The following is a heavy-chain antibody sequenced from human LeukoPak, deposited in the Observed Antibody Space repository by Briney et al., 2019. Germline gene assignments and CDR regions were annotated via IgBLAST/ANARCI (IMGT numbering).Heavy chain of an antibody. J-gene: IGHJ6*02. D-gene: IGHD2-2*01. Sequence: GGSLRLSCAASGFTFSSYGMHWVRQAPGKGLEWVSVIWYDGSNKYYADSVKGRFTISRDNSKNTLYLQMNSLRAEDTAVYYCARDREVVPAAMVYYYGMDVWGQGTTVTVSS. CDR2: IWYDGSNK. CDR3: ARDREVVPAAMVYYYGMDV. V-gene: IGHV3-33*01. CDR1: GFTFSSYG.